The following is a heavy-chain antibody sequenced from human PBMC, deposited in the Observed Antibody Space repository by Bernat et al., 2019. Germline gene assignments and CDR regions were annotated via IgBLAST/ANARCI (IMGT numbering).Heavy chain of an antibody. J-gene: IGHJ4*02. Sequence: EVQLLESGGGLVKPGGSLRLSCAASGFTFIDAWMNWVRQAPWKGLEFIGRIKSKADGGTTDYAAPVKGRFTISRDDSQNMVYLQMNDLKTDDTALYYCTTEQTPRECNGENCYDSWGQGALVTVSS. CDR1: GFTFIDAW. D-gene: IGHD2-8*01. V-gene: IGHV3-15*01. CDR2: IKSKADGGTT. CDR3: TTEQTPRECNGENCYDS.